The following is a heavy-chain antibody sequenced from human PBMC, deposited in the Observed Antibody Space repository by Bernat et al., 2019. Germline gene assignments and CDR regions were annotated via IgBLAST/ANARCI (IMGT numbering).Heavy chain of an antibody. V-gene: IGHV3-30*18. CDR2: ISYDGSNK. D-gene: IGHD5-12*01. J-gene: IGHJ5*02. Sequence: QVQLVESGGGVVQPGRSLRLSCAASGFTFSSYDMHWVRQAPGKGLEWVAVISYDGSNKYYADSVKGRFTISRDNSKNTLYLQMNSLRAEDTAVYYCAKDLERWLRTFNFFDPWGQGTLVTVSS. CDR3: AKDLERWLRTFNFFDP. CDR1: GFTFSSYD.